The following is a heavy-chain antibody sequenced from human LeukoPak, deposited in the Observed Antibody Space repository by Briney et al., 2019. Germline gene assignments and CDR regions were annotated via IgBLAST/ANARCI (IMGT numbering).Heavy chain of an antibody. CDR1: RFTFSSYA. J-gene: IGHJ4*02. CDR2: ISGSGGST. V-gene: IGHV3-23*01. CDR3: AKDLVVGALDY. D-gene: IGHD1-26*01. Sequence: SGGTLRLSCAASRFTFSSYAMTWIRQAPGKGLEWVSSISGSGGSTYYADSVKGRFTISRDNSRNMLFLQMNSLRADDTAVYYCAKDLVVGALDYWGQGTLVTVSS.